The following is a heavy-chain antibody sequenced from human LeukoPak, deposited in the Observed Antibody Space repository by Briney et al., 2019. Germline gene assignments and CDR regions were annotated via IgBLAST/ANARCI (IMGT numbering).Heavy chain of an antibody. CDR3: VRGGPCVYTSNWCHFDI. CDR1: NHTLTSLG. J-gene: IGHJ4*02. V-gene: IGHV1-18*01. CDR2: TSADNGKT. Sequence: PSVTVSWKPTNHTLTSLGTGWERQAPRQGLEWKGWTSADNGKTNHAQNLQGRPTLTTDTSTRPAYKELRSLRADDTAVYYGVRGGPCVYTSNWCHFDIWGQGALVTVAS. D-gene: IGHD6-13*01.